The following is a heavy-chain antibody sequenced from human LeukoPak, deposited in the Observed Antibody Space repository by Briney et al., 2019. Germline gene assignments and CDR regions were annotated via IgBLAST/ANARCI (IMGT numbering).Heavy chain of an antibody. CDR3: AKSTAVLVSSSWYWFDP. D-gene: IGHD6-13*01. Sequence: PGGSLRLSCAASGFTFSSCAMSWVRQAPGEGLEGVSAISGSGGSTYYADSVKGRFTISRDNAKNTLYLQMNSLRAEDTAVYYCAKSTAVLVSSSWYWFDPWGQGTLVTVSS. CDR2: ISGSGGST. J-gene: IGHJ5*02. CDR1: GFTFSSCA. V-gene: IGHV3-23*01.